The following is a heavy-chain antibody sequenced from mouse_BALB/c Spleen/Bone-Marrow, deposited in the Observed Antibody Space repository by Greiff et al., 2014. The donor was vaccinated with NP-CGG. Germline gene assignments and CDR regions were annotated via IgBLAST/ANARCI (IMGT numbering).Heavy chain of an antibody. D-gene: IGHD1-1*01. CDR3: ARVYGSSYDPYYYAMDY. CDR1: GFSLTSYG. J-gene: IGHJ4*01. CDR2: IWAGGST. Sequence: QVQLKESGPGLVAPSQSLSITCTVSGFSLTSYGVYWARQPPGKGLEWLGVIWAGGSTNYNSGLMSRLSISNDNSKSQVLLKMNSLQTDDTAMYYCARVYGSSYDPYYYAMDYWGQGTSVTVSS. V-gene: IGHV2-9*02.